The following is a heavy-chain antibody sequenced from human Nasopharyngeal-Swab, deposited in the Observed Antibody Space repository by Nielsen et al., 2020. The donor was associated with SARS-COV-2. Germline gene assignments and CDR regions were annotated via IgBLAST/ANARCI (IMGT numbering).Heavy chain of an antibody. CDR3: ARSPRLSWYNFDY. J-gene: IGHJ4*02. D-gene: IGHD6-13*01. CDR2: INLNSGGT. V-gene: IGHV1-2*02. Sequence: ASVKVSCKASEYTFTGYYVHWVRQVSGQGLEWVGWINLNSGGTEYAQKFQGRVTMTRDTSISTAYMELNRLTSDDTAVYYCARSPRLSWYNFDYWGQGSLVTVSA. CDR1: EYTFTGYY.